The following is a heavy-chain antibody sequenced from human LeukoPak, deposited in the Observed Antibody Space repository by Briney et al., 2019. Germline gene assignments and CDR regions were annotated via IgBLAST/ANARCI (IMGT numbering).Heavy chain of an antibody. J-gene: IGHJ5*02. V-gene: IGHV3-21*01. D-gene: IGHD3-10*01. CDR2: ITHGGQI. CDR1: GFTFTSFG. Sequence: GGSLRLSCVASGFTFTSFGMNWVRQAPGKGLEWVSSITHGGQIYYADSVKGRFTISRDNTKNSVYLQMDNLRDDDTAVYFCARDDRYGSGTLGKRFDPWGQGTLVSVSS. CDR3: ARDDRYGSGTLGKRFDP.